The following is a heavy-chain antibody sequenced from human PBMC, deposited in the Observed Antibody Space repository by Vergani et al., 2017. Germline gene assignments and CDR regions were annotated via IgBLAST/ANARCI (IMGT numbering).Heavy chain of an antibody. CDR2: INAGNGNT. Sequence: QVQLVQSGAEVKKPGASVKVSCKASGYIFTSYVMHWVRQAPGQRLEWMGWINAGNGNTTYSQKFQGRVTITRDTSASTAYMKLSSLRFEDTAVYYCARDEAVFVGGTTGLNYWGQGTLVTVSS. J-gene: IGHJ4*02. D-gene: IGHD4-17*01. V-gene: IGHV1-3*01. CDR1: GYIFTSYV. CDR3: ARDEAVFVGGTTGLNY.